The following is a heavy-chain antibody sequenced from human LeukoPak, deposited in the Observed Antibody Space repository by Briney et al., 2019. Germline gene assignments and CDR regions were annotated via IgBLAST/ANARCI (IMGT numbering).Heavy chain of an antibody. CDR1: GFTFNKYW. CDR2: IKVDGSEK. V-gene: IGHV3-7*01. D-gene: IGHD2-21*01. CDR3: VRDCGDDDCYTGIGNH. Sequence: GGSLRLSCAASGFTFNKYWMSWVRQSPGKGPEWVANIKVDGSEKYYVDSVKGRFIISRDNAKNSLYLQMNSLRAEDTAMYYCVRDCGDDDCYTGIGNHWGQGTLVTVSS. J-gene: IGHJ5*02.